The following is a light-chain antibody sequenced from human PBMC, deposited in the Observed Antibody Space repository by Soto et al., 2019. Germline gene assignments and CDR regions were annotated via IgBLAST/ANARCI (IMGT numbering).Light chain of an antibody. CDR2: EVS. J-gene: IGLJ1*01. CDR1: IRDIGGYKY. V-gene: IGLV2-14*01. Sequence: QSVLTQPASVSGSPGQSITISCTGTIRDIGGYKYVSWYQQHPGKAPKVMIYEVSNRPSGISNRFSGSKSGNTASLTISGLQAEDEAVYYCSSYISSSAFVFGTGTKVTVL. CDR3: SSYISSSAFV.